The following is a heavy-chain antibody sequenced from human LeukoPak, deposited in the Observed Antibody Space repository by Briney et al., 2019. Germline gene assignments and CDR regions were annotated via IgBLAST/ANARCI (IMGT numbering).Heavy chain of an antibody. CDR1: SGSISSYY. V-gene: IGHV4-59*01. CDR3: ARGPSAYPYFDY. CDR2: IYYSGST. J-gene: IGHJ4*02. Sequence: SETLSLTCTVSSGSISSYYWSWIRQPPGKGLEWIGYIYYSGSTNYNPSLKSRVAISVDTSKIQFSLKLSSVIAADTAVYYCARGPSAYPYFDYWGQGTLVTVSS. D-gene: IGHD3-3*01.